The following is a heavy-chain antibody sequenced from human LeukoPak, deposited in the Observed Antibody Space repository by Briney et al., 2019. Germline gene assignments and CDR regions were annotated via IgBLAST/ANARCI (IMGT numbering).Heavy chain of an antibody. CDR1: GFTFSSYG. J-gene: IGHJ6*02. Sequence: PGRSLRLSCAASGFTFSSYGMHWVRQAPGKGLEWVAVIWYDGSNKYYADSVKGRFTISRDNSKNTLYLQMNSLRAEDTAVYYCARERGRRSYYYYGMDVWGQGTTVTVSS. D-gene: IGHD6-6*01. CDR2: IWYDGSNK. CDR3: ARERGRRSYYYYGMDV. V-gene: IGHV3-33*01.